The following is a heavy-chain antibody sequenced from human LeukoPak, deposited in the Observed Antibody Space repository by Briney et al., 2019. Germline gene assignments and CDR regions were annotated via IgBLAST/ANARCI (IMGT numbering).Heavy chain of an antibody. CDR1: GGSISSGGYY. J-gene: IGHJ4*02. Sequence: PSETLSLTCTVSGGSISSGGYYWSWIRQHPGKGLEWIGYIYYSGSTYYNPSLKSRVTISVDTSKNPFSLKLSSVTAADTAVYYCAREMSRLGGFDYWGQGTLVTVSS. D-gene: IGHD3-16*01. CDR2: IYYSGST. V-gene: IGHV4-31*03. CDR3: AREMSRLGGFDY.